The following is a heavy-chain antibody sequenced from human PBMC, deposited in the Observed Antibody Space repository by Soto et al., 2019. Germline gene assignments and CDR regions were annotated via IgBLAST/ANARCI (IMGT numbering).Heavy chain of an antibody. CDR3: ARGNNRCLNLWYFDL. V-gene: IGHV1-69*12. Sequence: QVQLVQSGAEVKKPGSSVTVSCKASGGTFSSYTISWVRQAPGQGLEWMGGIIPIFGTANYAQKFQGRGTLTADESTSTAYMELSSLRSEDTAVYYCARGNNRCLNLWYFDLWGRGTLVTVSS. CDR2: IIPIFGTA. J-gene: IGHJ2*01. CDR1: GGTFSSYT. D-gene: IGHD2-15*01.